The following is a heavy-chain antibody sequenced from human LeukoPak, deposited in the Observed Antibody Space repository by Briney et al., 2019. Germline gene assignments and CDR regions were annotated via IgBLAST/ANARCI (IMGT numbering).Heavy chain of an antibody. D-gene: IGHD5-18*01. CDR1: GYTFTGYY. J-gene: IGHJ4*02. V-gene: IGHV1-2*02. Sequence: ASVKVSCKASGYTFTGYYMHWVRQAPGQGLEWMGWINPNSGGTNYAQKFQGRVTMTRDTSISTAYMELSRLRSDDTAVYYCARDSFGYSYGWNYFDYWGQGTLVTVSS. CDR3: ARDSFGYSYGWNYFDY. CDR2: INPNSGGT.